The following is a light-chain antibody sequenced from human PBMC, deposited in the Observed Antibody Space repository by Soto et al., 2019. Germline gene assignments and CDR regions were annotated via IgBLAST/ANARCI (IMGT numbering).Light chain of an antibody. V-gene: IGKV3-20*01. CDR3: QQYGSSPRT. CDR2: GAS. Sequence: EIVLTQSPGTLSLSPGERATLSCRASQSVSAAFLAWYQQRPGQAPRLLIYGASSRATGIPDRFSGSGSGTAFTLTISSLEPEDLAMYYCQQYGSSPRTFGQGTKVEIK. CDR1: QSVSAAF. J-gene: IGKJ1*01.